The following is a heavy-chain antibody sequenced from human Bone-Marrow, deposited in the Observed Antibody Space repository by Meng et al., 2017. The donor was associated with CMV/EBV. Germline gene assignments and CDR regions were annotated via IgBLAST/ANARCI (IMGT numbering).Heavy chain of an antibody. J-gene: IGHJ4*02. CDR3: AKDRDEYYYDSSGYSN. D-gene: IGHD3-22*01. CDR1: GFTFSSYG. Sequence: GESVKISCAASGFTFSSYGMHWVRQAPGKGLEWVAFIRYDGSNKYYADSVKGRFTISRDNSKNTLYLQMNSLRAEDTAVYYCAKDRDEYYYDSSGYSNWGQGTLVTVSS. V-gene: IGHV3-30*02. CDR2: IRYDGSNK.